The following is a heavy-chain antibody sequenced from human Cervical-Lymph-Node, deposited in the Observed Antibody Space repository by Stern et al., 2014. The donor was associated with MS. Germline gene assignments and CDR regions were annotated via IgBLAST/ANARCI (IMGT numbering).Heavy chain of an antibody. Sequence: EVQLVESGGGSVQPGGSLRLSCAASGFPFSTYWIHWARQAPGKGLVWVSRIDPDGRATTYADSVRGRFTISRDNAKNMVYLQMSNLRAEDTAVYYCAAAADCGGGRCYPYDYNGVDIWGQGATVTVSS. CDR3: AAAADCGGGRCYPYDYNGVDI. V-gene: IGHV3-74*01. J-gene: IGHJ6*02. D-gene: IGHD2-21*01. CDR1: GFPFSTYW. CDR2: IDPDGRAT.